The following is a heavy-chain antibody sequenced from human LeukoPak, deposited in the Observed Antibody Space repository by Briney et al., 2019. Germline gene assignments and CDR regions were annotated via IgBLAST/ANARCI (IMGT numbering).Heavy chain of an antibody. Sequence: GGSLRLSCAASGFTFSDYAMSWVRQAPGKGLEWVSVISGNAGGTNYADSVKGRFTISRDNSKNTLYLQMNSLRVEDTAEYYCAKRGSGSGTWKYCCMDVWGQGTTVTVSS. CDR1: GFTFSDYA. D-gene: IGHD3-10*01. J-gene: IGHJ6*03. CDR2: ISGNAGGT. V-gene: IGHV3-23*01. CDR3: AKRGSGSGTWKYCCMDV.